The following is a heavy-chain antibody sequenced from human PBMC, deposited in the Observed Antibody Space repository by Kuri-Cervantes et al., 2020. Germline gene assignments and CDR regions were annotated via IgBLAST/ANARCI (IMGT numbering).Heavy chain of an antibody. Sequence: GESLKISCTASGFTFGDYAMSWVRQAPGKGLEWIGFIRSKTFGGTTEYAASVKGRFTISRDDSKSIAYLQMNSLKTEDTAVYYCTKDYDFWSGYYYYMDVWGKGTTVTVSS. V-gene: IGHV3-49*04. CDR2: IRSKTFGGTT. J-gene: IGHJ6*03. CDR1: GFTFGDYA. D-gene: IGHD3-3*01. CDR3: TKDYDFWSGYYYYMDV.